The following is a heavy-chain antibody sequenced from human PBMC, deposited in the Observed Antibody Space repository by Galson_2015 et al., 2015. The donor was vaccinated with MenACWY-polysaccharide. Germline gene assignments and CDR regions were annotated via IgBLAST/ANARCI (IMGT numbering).Heavy chain of an antibody. CDR3: TTILPAAASIDY. CDR1: GFAFSGSP. D-gene: IGHD6-25*01. CDR2: ITTKAKNYAT. Sequence: SLRLSCAASGFAFSGSPIHWVRQASGKGLEWIGRITTKAKNYATEYVASVKGRFTIPRNDSNNTAYLQMGSLRTEDTAMYYCTTILPAAASIDYWGQGTLVTVSS. J-gene: IGHJ4*02. V-gene: IGHV3-73*01.